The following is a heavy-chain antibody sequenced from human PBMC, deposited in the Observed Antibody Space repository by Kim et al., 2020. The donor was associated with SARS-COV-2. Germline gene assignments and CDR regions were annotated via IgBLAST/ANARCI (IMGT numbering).Heavy chain of an antibody. Sequence: KGRFTITRDNSKNTLYLQMNSLRAESTAVYYCAKLPVVGYCSSTSCYVPNWGQGTLVTVSS. D-gene: IGHD2-2*01. CDR3: AKLPVVGYCSSTSCYVPN. V-gene: IGHV3-23*01. J-gene: IGHJ4*02.